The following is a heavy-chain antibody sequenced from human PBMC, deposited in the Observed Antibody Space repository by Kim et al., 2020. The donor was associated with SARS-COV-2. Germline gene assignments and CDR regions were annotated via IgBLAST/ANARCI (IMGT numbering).Heavy chain of an antibody. CDR3: ARLGVSTNAMDI. CDR2: IYPGDSDS. V-gene: IGHV5-51*01. J-gene: IGHJ6*02. Sequence: GESLKISCKGSGYSFSNYWIGWVRQMPGKGLEWMGIIYPGDSDSKYSPSFQGQVTFSVDESISTAYLHWSSLTASDTAIYYCARLGVSTNAMDIWGQGTTVTVSS. CDR1: GYSFSNYW. D-gene: IGHD3-10*01.